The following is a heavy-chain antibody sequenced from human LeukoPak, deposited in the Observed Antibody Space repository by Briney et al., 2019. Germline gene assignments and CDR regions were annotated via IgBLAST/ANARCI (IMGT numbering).Heavy chain of an antibody. D-gene: IGHD6-19*01. Sequence: GGSLTLSCAASGFTFSIYWMSWVRHAPGKGRECLANIKQEGSDKYYVDSVKGRFTISRDNAKNSMYMQMNRLRAEDTAVYYCAGLAVADFDYWGQGTVVTVSS. J-gene: IGHJ4*02. CDR1: GFTFSIYW. CDR2: IKQEGSDK. CDR3: AGLAVADFDY. V-gene: IGHV3-7*01.